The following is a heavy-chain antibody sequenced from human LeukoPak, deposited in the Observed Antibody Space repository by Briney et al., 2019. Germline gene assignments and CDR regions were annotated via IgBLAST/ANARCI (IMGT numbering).Heavy chain of an antibody. CDR2: MSYSWST. CDR1: RGSMIGTFYY. CDR3: ASHPRQWTPQDAFGI. Sequence: SGTLSLTCTRSRGSMIGTFYYWDWIRHVPREGLKWIGCMSYSWSTFNDPSLKARVTISGATYKRQFSLELSHALASDTAVYFCASHPRQWTPQDAFGIWGPGTAVTVSS. V-gene: IGHV4-39*01. J-gene: IGHJ3*02. D-gene: IGHD6-19*01.